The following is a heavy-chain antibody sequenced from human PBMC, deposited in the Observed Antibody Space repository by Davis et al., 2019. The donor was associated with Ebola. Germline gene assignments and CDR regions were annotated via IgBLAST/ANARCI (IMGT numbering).Heavy chain of an antibody. J-gene: IGHJ4*02. CDR2: ISWNSGSI. CDR3: ARAEKGYSYGYFDY. V-gene: IGHV3-9*01. D-gene: IGHD5-18*01. Sequence: SLKISCAASGFTFDDYAMHWVRQAPGKGLEWVSGISWNSGSIGYADSVKGRFTISRDNAKNSLYLQMNSLRAEDTALYYCARAEKGYSYGYFDYWGQGTLVTVSS. CDR1: GFTFDDYA.